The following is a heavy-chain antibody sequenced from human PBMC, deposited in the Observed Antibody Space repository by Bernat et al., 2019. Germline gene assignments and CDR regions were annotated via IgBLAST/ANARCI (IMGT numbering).Heavy chain of an antibody. V-gene: IGHV3-30*18. CDR2: ISYDGSDK. CDR3: AKVRRGYSGYDVDY. D-gene: IGHD5-12*01. J-gene: IGHJ4*02. Sequence: QVQLVESGGGVVQPGRSLRLSCAASGFTFSSYGMHWVRQAPGKGLEWVAVISYDGSDKYYADSLKGQFTISRDDSKNTLFLQMNSLRAEDTAVYYCAKVRRGYSGYDVDYWGQGTLVTVSS. CDR1: GFTFSSYG.